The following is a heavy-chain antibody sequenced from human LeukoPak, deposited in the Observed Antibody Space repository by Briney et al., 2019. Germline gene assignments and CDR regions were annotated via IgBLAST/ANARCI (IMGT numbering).Heavy chain of an antibody. J-gene: IGHJ4*02. CDR1: GFTFSSYS. Sequence: GGSLRLSCAASGFTFSSYSMNWVRQAPGKGLEWVSSISSGSSYIYYTDSVKGRFTISRDNAKKSLYLQMNSLRVDDTGVYFCARYRRIANSRDFDYWGQGTLVTVSS. CDR2: ISSGSSYI. D-gene: IGHD6-13*01. CDR3: ARYRRIANSRDFDY. V-gene: IGHV3-21*01.